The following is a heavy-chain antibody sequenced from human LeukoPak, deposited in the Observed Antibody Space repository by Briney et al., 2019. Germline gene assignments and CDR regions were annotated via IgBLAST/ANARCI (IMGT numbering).Heavy chain of an antibody. V-gene: IGHV3-30*02. Sequence: PGVSLRLSCAASGFTFSSYGMHWVRQAPGKGLEWVAFIRYDGSNKYYADSVKGRFTISRDNSKNTLYLQMNSLRAEDTAVYYCAKSDTAMVMGGYFQHWGQGTLVTVSS. CDR2: IRYDGSNK. CDR3: AKSDTAMVMGGYFQH. J-gene: IGHJ1*01. CDR1: GFTFSSYG. D-gene: IGHD5-18*01.